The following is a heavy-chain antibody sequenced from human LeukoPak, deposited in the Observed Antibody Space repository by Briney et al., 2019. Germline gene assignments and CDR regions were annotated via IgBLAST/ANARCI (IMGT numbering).Heavy chain of an antibody. CDR3: ARGPPAKPGTGYYYGMDV. Sequence: SETLSLTCAVYGGSFSGYYWSWIRQPPGKGLEWIGEINHTGSTNYNPSLKSRVTISVDMSKNQFSLRLSSVTAADTAVYYCARGPPAKPGTGYYYGMDVWGQGTTVTVSS. D-gene: IGHD2-2*01. J-gene: IGHJ6*02. V-gene: IGHV4-34*01. CDR1: GGSFSGYY. CDR2: INHTGST.